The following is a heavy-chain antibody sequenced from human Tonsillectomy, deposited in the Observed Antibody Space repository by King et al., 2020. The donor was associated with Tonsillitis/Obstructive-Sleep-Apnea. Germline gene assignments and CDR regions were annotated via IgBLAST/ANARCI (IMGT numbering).Heavy chain of an antibody. Sequence: VQLVESGAEVKKPGESLKISCKGSGYSFTTYWIAWVRQMPGKGLEWMGNIYPGDSDTRYSPSFQGQVTISADKSISTAYLQWSSLKASDTAMYYCAGYYDSSGYSLGAFDIWGQGTVVTVSS. J-gene: IGHJ3*02. CDR1: GYSFTTYW. V-gene: IGHV5-51*01. CDR2: IYPGDSDT. D-gene: IGHD3-22*01. CDR3: AGYYDSSGYSLGAFDI.